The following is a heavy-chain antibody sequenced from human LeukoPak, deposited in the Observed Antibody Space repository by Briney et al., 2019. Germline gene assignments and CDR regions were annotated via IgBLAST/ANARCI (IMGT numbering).Heavy chain of an antibody. V-gene: IGHV3-64D*09. J-gene: IGHJ5*02. CDR3: VKDAYYYGSGTWGNWFDP. CDR2: ISSNGGST. Sequence: AGGSLRLSCAASGFTFSSYAMSWVRQAPGKGLEYVSAISSNGGSTYYADSVKGRFTISRDNSKNTLYLQMSSLRAEDTAVYYCVKDAYYYGSGTWGNWFDPWGQGTLVTVSS. CDR1: GFTFSSYA. D-gene: IGHD3-10*01.